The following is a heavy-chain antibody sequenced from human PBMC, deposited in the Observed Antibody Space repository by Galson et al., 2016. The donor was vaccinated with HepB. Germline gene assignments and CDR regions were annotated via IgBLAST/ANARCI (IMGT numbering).Heavy chain of an antibody. V-gene: IGHV3-53*01. CDR1: GFTVSSSY. CDR3: ASSVRGSGSPPGGY. Sequence: SLRLSCAASGFTVSSSYMSWVRQAPGKGLEWVSVIYSGGSTYYADSVKGRFTISRDNAKNSVYLQMNSLRDEDTAVYYCASSVRGSGSPPGGYWGQGILVTVSS. CDR2: IYSGGST. D-gene: IGHD3-10*01. J-gene: IGHJ4*02.